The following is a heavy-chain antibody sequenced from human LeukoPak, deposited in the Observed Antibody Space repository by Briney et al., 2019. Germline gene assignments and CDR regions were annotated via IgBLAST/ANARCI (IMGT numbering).Heavy chain of an antibody. D-gene: IGHD2-2*01. CDR1: GGTFSSYA. CDR3: ARDHGCSSTSCWGAYYYYYMDV. Sequence: VASVKVSCKASGGTFSSYAISWVRQAPGQGLEWMGGIIPIFGTANYAQKFQGRVTITADESTSTAYMELSSLRSEDTAVYYCARDHGCSSTSCWGAYYYYYMDVWGKGTTVTVSS. J-gene: IGHJ6*03. CDR2: IIPIFGTA. V-gene: IGHV1-69*13.